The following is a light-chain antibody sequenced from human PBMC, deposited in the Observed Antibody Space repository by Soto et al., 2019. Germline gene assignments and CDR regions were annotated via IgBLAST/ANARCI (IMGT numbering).Light chain of an antibody. Sequence: DIQMTQSPSTLSASVGDRVTITCRASQSISSWLAWYQQKPGTAPKLLIYKASSLQSGVPSRFSGSGSGTEFTLTISCLQPDDFAAYYCQQYSSYPYTFGQGTKLEIK. CDR1: QSISSW. J-gene: IGKJ2*01. CDR2: KAS. V-gene: IGKV1-5*03. CDR3: QQYSSYPYT.